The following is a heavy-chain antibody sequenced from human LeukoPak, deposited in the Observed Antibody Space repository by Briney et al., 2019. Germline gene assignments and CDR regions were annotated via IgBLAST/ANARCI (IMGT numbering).Heavy chain of an antibody. Sequence: ASVKVSCKASGYTFTSYYMHWVRQAPGQGLEWMGIINPSGGSTSYAQKFQGRVTMTRDTSTSTVYMELSSLRSEDTAVYYCARGPHIVVVTAADWYFDLWGRGTLVTVSS. CDR3: ARGPHIVVVTAADWYFDL. D-gene: IGHD2-21*02. J-gene: IGHJ2*01. CDR2: INPSGGST. CDR1: GYTFTSYY. V-gene: IGHV1-46*01.